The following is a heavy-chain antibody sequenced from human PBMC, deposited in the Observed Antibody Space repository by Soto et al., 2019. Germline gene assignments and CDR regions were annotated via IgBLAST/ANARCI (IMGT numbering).Heavy chain of an antibody. CDR1: GGSISNYY. CDR2: MYYSGST. CDR3: ARAGTATLSDY. V-gene: IGHV4-59*01. J-gene: IGHJ4*02. Sequence: QVQLQESGPGLVKPSETLSLTCTVSGGSISNYYCSWIRQPPGKGLEWIGYMYYSGSTNYNPSLTRRVTISIDTSKNQFSLKLSSVTAADTAVYYCARAGTATLSDYWGQGTLVTVSS. D-gene: IGHD2-15*01.